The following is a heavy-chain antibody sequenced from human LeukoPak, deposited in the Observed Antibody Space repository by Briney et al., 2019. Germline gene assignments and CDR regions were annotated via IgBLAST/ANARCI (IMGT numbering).Heavy chain of an antibody. CDR2: LYGDGTT. D-gene: IGHD6-25*01. CDR1: GFTVSSSY. V-gene: IGHV3-66*01. CDR3: ARASYSGWTASHDS. Sequence: GGSLRLSCAGSGFTVSSSYMSWVRQAPGKGLEWVSVLYGDGTTYYVDSVKGRFATSRDNSKNTVYLRMNSLRVEDTAMYYCARASYSGWTASHDSWGQGTLVTVSS. J-gene: IGHJ5*01.